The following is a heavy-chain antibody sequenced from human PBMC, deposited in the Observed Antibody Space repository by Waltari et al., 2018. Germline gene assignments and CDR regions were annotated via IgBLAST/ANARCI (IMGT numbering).Heavy chain of an antibody. CDR1: GFTFSSYS. J-gene: IGHJ4*02. D-gene: IGHD5-12*01. CDR2: ISSSSSYI. Sequence: EVQLVESGGGLVKPGGSLRLSCAASGFTFSSYSMNWVRQAPGKGLEWVSSISSSSSYIYYADSVKGRFTISRDNAKNSLYLQMNSLRAEDTAVYYCASPMGLPGYWGQGTLVTVSS. V-gene: IGHV3-21*01. CDR3: ASPMGLPGY.